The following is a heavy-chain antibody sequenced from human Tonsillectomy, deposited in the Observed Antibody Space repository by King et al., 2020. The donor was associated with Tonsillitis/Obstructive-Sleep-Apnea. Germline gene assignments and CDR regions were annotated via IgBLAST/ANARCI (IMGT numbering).Heavy chain of an antibody. CDR3: AKGRSWNDPLDAFNI. V-gene: IGHV3-23*04. D-gene: IGHD1-1*01. Sequence: VQLVESGGNLVQPGGSLRLSCAASGFTFSSYAMSWVRQAPGKGLEWVSGITGSGGNTYYADSVKGRFTISRDNSKNTLYLQMNSLRAEDTAVYYCAKGRSWNDPLDAFNIWGQGTMVTVSS. CDR2: ITGSGGNT. J-gene: IGHJ3*02. CDR1: GFTFSSYA.